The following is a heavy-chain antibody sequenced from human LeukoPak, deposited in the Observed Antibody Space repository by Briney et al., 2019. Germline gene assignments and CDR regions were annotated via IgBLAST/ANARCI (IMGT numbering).Heavy chain of an antibody. CDR1: GYTFISYG. CDR2: ISAYNGNT. Sequence: ASVKVSCKASGYTFISYGISWVRQAPGQGLEWMGWISAYNGNTNYAQKPQGRVTMTTDTSTSTAYMELGSLRSDDTAVYYCARGDLPDYYDSSGYYQIDYWGQGTLVTVSS. D-gene: IGHD3-22*01. V-gene: IGHV1-18*01. J-gene: IGHJ4*02. CDR3: ARGDLPDYYDSSGYYQIDY.